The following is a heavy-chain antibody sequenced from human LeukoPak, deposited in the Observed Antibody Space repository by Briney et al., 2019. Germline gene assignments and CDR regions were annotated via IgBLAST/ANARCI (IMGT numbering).Heavy chain of an antibody. J-gene: IGHJ4*02. CDR2: MNPNNGNT. V-gene: IGHV1-8*01. Sequence: ASVKVSCKASGYTFTSYDINWVRQATGQGLEWMGWMNPNNGNTDYAQRFQGRVTMTRSTSLSTAYMELSSLTSEDTAVYYCARVQRVEFPLKYYFGYWGQGTLVTVSS. D-gene: IGHD2-21*01. CDR3: ARVQRVEFPLKYYFGY. CDR1: GYTFTSYD.